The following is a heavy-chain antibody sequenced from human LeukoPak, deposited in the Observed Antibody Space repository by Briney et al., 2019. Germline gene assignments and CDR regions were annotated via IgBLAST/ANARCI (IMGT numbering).Heavy chain of an antibody. CDR2: ISSSSYI. J-gene: IGHJ4*02. Sequence: PGGSLRLSCAASGFTFSSYSMTWVRQAPGKGLEWVSSISSSSYIYYADSVKGRFTISRDNAKNSLYLQMNSLRAEDTAVYYCARDFWYSSGPTHWGQGTLVTVSS. V-gene: IGHV3-21*01. D-gene: IGHD6-19*01. CDR1: GFTFSSYS. CDR3: ARDFWYSSGPTH.